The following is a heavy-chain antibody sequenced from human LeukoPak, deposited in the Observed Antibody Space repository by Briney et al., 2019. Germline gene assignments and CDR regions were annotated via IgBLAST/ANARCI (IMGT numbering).Heavy chain of an antibody. CDR2: IYSSGST. CDR1: GGSISSGSYY. Sequence: PSQTLSLTCTVSGGSISSGSYYWSWIWQPAGKGLEWIGRIYSSGSTNYNPSLKSRVTISVDTSKNQFSLKLSSVTAADTAVYYCARVSGIAVAGVAFDIWGQGTMVTVSS. J-gene: IGHJ3*02. D-gene: IGHD6-19*01. V-gene: IGHV4-61*02. CDR3: ARVSGIAVAGVAFDI.